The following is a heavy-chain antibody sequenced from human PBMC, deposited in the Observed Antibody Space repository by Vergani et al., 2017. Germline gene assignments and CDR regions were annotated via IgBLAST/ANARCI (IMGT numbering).Heavy chain of an antibody. V-gene: IGHV3-15*01. Sequence: EVQPVESGGGLVKPGGSLRLSCTTSGFTFSSAWMSWVRQAPGKGLEWVARIRPKTDGETTDYAAPVKGRFTISRDDSKDSAFLLVNNLKTEDTAVYFCYTDYHDYWGQGTLVTVSS. CDR3: YTDYHDY. CDR2: IRPKTDGETT. D-gene: IGHD2-2*02. J-gene: IGHJ4*02. CDR1: GFTFSSAW.